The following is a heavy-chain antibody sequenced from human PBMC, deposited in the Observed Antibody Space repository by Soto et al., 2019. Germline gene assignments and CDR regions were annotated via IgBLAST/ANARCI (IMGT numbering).Heavy chain of an antibody. V-gene: IGHV3-23*01. D-gene: IGHD6-6*01. Sequence: GGSLRLSWAASGFTFSSYAMIWVRQAPGKGLEWVSAISGSGGSTYYADSVKGRFTISRDNSKNTLYLQMNSLRAEDTAVYYCAKGSIAARAPRFDYWGQGTLVTVSS. CDR3: AKGSIAARAPRFDY. CDR1: GFTFSSYA. J-gene: IGHJ4*02. CDR2: ISGSGGST.